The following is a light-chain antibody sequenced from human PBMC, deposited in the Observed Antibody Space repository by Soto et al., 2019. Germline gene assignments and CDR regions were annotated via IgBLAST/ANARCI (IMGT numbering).Light chain of an antibody. CDR1: QSFRSSY. J-gene: IGKJ5*01. CDR3: QQYHTSPIT. CDR2: GAS. V-gene: IGKV3-20*01. Sequence: EIVLTQSPGTLSLSPGERATLSCRASQSFRSSYLAWYQQKPGQAPRLLIFGASTRATGIPDRFSGSESGTDFTLTISRLEPEDFAMYYCQQYHTSPITCGHGTRLAIK.